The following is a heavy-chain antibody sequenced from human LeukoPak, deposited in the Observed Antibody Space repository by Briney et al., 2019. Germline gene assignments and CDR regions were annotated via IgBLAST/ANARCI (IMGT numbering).Heavy chain of an antibody. D-gene: IGHD3-10*01. CDR3: ARLPRSMVFVY. V-gene: IGHV4-30-2*01. J-gene: IGHJ4*02. CDR1: GGSISSGGYS. CDR2: IYPSGST. Sequence: SQPLSLTCAVSGGSISSGGYSWLWLRQPPGKALVWIGYIYPSGSTYYNPSLKSRVTISVDRSKDQSSLKLSSVTAADTAVYYCARLPRSMVFVYWGEGTLVTVSS.